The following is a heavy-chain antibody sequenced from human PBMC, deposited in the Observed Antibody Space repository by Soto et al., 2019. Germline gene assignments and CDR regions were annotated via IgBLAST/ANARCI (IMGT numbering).Heavy chain of an antibody. J-gene: IGHJ4*02. V-gene: IGHV5-51*01. Sequence: EVQLVQSGAEAKKPGESLKISCKGSGYTFTRYWIGWVRQMPGKGLEWMGIIYPGDSDTRYSPSFQGQVTVSADKSITTAYLQWSSLKASDTVMYYCARLPYFGGNSQIDYWGRGTLVTVSS. D-gene: IGHD2-21*02. CDR2: IYPGDSDT. CDR1: GYTFTRYW. CDR3: ARLPYFGGNSQIDY.